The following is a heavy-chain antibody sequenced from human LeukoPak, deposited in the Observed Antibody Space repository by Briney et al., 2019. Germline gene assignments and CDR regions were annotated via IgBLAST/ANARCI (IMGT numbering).Heavy chain of an antibody. J-gene: IGHJ4*02. D-gene: IGHD3-10*01. CDR1: GGSISSSSYY. V-gene: IGHV4-39*01. CDR3: ARYVLYGSGKYYFDY. CDR2: ISYSGRT. Sequence: SETLSLTCTVSGGSISSSSYYWGWIRQPPGEGPEWIGSISYSGRTHYNPSLKSRVSISVDTSKNQFSLRLSSVTAADTAVYLCARYVLYGSGKYYFDYWGQGSLVTVSS.